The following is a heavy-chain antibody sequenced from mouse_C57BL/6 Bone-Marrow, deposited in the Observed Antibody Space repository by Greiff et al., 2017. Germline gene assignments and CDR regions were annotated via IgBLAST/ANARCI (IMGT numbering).Heavy chain of an antibody. Sequence: EVQGVESGGGLVKPGGSLKLSCAASGFTFSDYGMHWVRQAPEKGLEWVAYISSGSSTIYYADTVKGRFTISRDHAKNTLFLQMTSLRSEDTAMYYCAREYYYGSRDWYFDVWGTGTTVTVSS. D-gene: IGHD1-1*01. CDR2: ISSGSSTI. CDR1: GFTFSDYG. J-gene: IGHJ1*03. CDR3: AREYYYGSRDWYFDV. V-gene: IGHV5-17*01.